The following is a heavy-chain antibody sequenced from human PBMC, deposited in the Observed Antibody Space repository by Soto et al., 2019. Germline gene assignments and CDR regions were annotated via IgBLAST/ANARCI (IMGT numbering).Heavy chain of an antibody. CDR1: GFTFSNAW. V-gene: IGHV3-15*07. J-gene: IGHJ4*01. D-gene: IGHD3-9*01. CDR2: IKSKTDGGTT. CDR3: TIYSYISIVFVSFDY. Sequence: GGSLRLSCAASGFTFSNAWINWVRQAPGKGLEWVGRIKSKTDGGTTDFAAPVKGRFAISRDDSKNMVYLQMNSLKTEDTAVYYFTIYSYISIVFVSFDYWGDISLLTVSS.